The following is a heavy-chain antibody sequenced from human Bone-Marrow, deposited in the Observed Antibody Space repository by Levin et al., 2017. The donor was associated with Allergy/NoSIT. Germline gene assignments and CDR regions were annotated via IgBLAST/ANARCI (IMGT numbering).Heavy chain of an antibody. Sequence: SQTLSLTCTVSLVSGSTSSYYWGWVRQPPGKGLEWIGSIFYSGNTYYNPSLKSRVTLSLDMSENQFSLKVASVTAADTAIYYCATATAWTTWTMFDLWGQGTLVTVSS. CDR1: LVSGSTSSYY. CDR3: ATATAWTTWTMFDL. V-gene: IGHV4-39*01. CDR2: IFYSGNT. D-gene: IGHD4-17*01. J-gene: IGHJ5*02.